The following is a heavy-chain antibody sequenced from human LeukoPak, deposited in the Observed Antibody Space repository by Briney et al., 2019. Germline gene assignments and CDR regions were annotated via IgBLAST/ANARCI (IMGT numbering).Heavy chain of an antibody. CDR1: GFTFGNSH. Sequence: GGSLRLSCAAPGFTFGNSHLHWFGKASGKGLEWVGHIRNNYATAYAASVKGRFTISRDDSKNTAYLQMNSLKTEDTAVYYCARQTNSCHDYWGQGTLVTVSS. CDR3: ARQTNSCHDY. J-gene: IGHJ4*02. CDR2: IRNNYAT. D-gene: IGHD2-2*01. V-gene: IGHV3-73*01.